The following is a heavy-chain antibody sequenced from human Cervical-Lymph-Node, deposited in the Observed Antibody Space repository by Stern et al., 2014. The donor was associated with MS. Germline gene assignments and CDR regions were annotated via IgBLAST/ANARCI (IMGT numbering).Heavy chain of an antibody. Sequence: QDQLVQSGAEVKKPGSSVRVSCKASGGIFSSFAISWVRQAPGQGLEWMGGIIPMFGTANYAQKCQGRVTITADDSTNTAYMEVSSLRSEDTAVYYCASSVGELTPEAVWGQGTTVTVFS. D-gene: IGHD3-10*01. CDR3: ASSVGELTPEAV. J-gene: IGHJ6*02. CDR1: GGIFSSFA. V-gene: IGHV1-69*12. CDR2: IIPMFGTA.